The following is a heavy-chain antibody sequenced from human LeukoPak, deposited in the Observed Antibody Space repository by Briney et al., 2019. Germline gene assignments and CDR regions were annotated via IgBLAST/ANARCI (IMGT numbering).Heavy chain of an antibody. V-gene: IGHV4-61*02. CDR3: ASPWRRITMVRGVIAAFDI. D-gene: IGHD3-10*01. Sequence: SETLSLTCTVSGGSISSGSYYWSWIRQPAGKGLEWIGRIYTSGSTNYNPSLKSRVTISVDTSKNQFSLKLSSVTAADTAVYYCASPWRRITMVRGVIAAFDIWGQGTMVTVSS. CDR2: IYTSGST. CDR1: GGSISSGSYY. J-gene: IGHJ3*02.